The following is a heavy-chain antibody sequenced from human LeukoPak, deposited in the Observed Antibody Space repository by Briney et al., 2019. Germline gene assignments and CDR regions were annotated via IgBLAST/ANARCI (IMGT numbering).Heavy chain of an antibody. CDR1: GYTFTSYG. V-gene: IGHV1-18*01. Sequence: VASVKDSCMASGYTFTSYGISWVRQAPGQGREWMGWISAYNGNTNYTQKLQGRVTMTTHTSTSTAYMELRSLRSDDTAVYYCARGPFGECPAFDYWGQGTLVTVSS. D-gene: IGHD3-10*01. CDR3: ARGPFGECPAFDY. CDR2: ISAYNGNT. J-gene: IGHJ4*02.